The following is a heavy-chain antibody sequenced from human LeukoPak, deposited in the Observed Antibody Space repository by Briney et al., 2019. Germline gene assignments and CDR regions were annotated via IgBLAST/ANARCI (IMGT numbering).Heavy chain of an antibody. D-gene: IGHD6-13*01. J-gene: IGHJ4*02. V-gene: IGHV1-46*01. Sequence: ASVKVSCKASGYTFTSYYMHWVRQAPGQGLEWMGIINPSGGSTSYAQKFQGRVTMTTDTSTSTAYMELRSLRSDDTAVYYCASGQQLVRLDYWGQGTLVTVSS. CDR2: INPSGGST. CDR1: GYTFTSYY. CDR3: ASGQQLVRLDY.